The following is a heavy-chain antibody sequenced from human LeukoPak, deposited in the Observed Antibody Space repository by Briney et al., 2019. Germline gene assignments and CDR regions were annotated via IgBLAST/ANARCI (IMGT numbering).Heavy chain of an antibody. CDR3: ARGPSSSSWSRFDP. Sequence: GGSLRLSCAASGFTFSTYSMNWVRQAPGKGLVWVSYISSSGSATYYADSVKGRFTTSRDNARNSLYLQMNSLRDEDTAIYYCARGPSSSSWSRFDPWGQGTLVTVSS. CDR2: ISSSGSAT. J-gene: IGHJ5*02. V-gene: IGHV3-48*02. D-gene: IGHD6-13*01. CDR1: GFTFSTYS.